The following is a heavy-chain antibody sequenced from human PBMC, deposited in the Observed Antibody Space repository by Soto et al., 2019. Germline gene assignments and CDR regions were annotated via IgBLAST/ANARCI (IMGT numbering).Heavy chain of an antibody. CDR1: GGSISSYC. V-gene: IGHV4-59*01. D-gene: IGHD3-10*01. CDR2: IYYSGST. CDR3: ARERSGYYYMDV. Sequence: SGTLSLSCSVSGGSISSYCWSWIRQPPGKGLEWIGYIYYSGSTNYHPSLKSRVTISVDTSKNQFSLKLSSVTAADTAVYYCARERSGYYYMDVWGKGTTVTVSS. J-gene: IGHJ6*03.